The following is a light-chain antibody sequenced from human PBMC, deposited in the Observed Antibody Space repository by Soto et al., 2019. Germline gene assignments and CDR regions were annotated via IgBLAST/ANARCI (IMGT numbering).Light chain of an antibody. CDR3: QQFNAYPLT. Sequence: ATQLTQSPSSLSASLGDRVIITCRASQDISSALAWFQQKPGKTPKLLISDASTLESGVPSRFSGSGSGTDFTLTISCLQPEDFAAYYCQQFNAYPLTFGGGTKVGI. CDR2: DAS. J-gene: IGKJ4*01. V-gene: IGKV1-13*02. CDR1: QDISSA.